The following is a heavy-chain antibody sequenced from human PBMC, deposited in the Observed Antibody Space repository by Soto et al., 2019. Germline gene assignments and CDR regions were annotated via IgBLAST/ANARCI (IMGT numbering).Heavy chain of an antibody. D-gene: IGHD6-19*01. V-gene: IGHV4-4*02. J-gene: IGHJ3*01. CDR1: GDSISSSKW. Sequence: QGQLQESGPGLVKPSGTLSLTCAVSGDSISSSKWWTWVRHPPGKGREWIGDTLHSGSTNYNPSLKSRIIISVDKSKNQSSLELTSVTAADTAVYYCVYSPGWYRHDVWGQGTLVIVS. CDR2: TLHSGST. CDR3: VYSPGWYRHDV.